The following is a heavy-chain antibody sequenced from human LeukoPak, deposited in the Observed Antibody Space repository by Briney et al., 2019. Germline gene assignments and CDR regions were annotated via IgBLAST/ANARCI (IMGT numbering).Heavy chain of an antibody. J-gene: IGHJ4*02. Sequence: GSSVKVSCKASGGTFSSYAISWVRQATGQGLEWMGWMNPNSGNTGYAQKFQGRVTITRNTSISTAYMELSSLRSEDTAVYYCATDIVRDTAMVLLDYRGQGTLVTVSS. CDR3: ATDIVRDTAMVLLDY. CDR2: MNPNSGNT. V-gene: IGHV1-8*03. CDR1: GGTFSSYA. D-gene: IGHD5-18*01.